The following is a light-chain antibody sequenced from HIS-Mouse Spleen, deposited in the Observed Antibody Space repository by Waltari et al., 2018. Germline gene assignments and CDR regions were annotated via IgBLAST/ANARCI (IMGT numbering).Light chain of an antibody. Sequence: QSALTQPASVSGSPGQAITISCTGTSRDVGSYNLVPWYQQHPGKAPKLMIHEGSKRPSGVSNRFSGSKSGNTASLTISGLQAEDEADYYCCSYAGSSTVVFGGGTKLTVL. J-gene: IGLJ2*01. CDR1: SRDVGSYNL. CDR3: CSYAGSSTVV. CDR2: EGS. V-gene: IGLV2-23*01.